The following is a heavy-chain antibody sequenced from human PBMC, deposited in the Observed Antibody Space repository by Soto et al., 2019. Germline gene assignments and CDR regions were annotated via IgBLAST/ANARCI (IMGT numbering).Heavy chain of an antibody. D-gene: IGHD1-26*01. CDR1: GGSISSYY. CDR3: ARKWELLGWFDP. CDR2: IYYSGST. V-gene: IGHV4-59*01. J-gene: IGHJ5*02. Sequence: PSETLSLTCTVSGGSISSYYWSWIRQPPGKGLEWIGYIYYSGSTNYNPSLKSRVTISVDTSKNQFSLKLSSVTAADTAVYYCARKWELLGWFDPWGQGTLVTVSS.